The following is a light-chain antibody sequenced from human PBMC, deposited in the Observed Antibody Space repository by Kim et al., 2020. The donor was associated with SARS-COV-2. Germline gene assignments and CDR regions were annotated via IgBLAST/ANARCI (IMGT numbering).Light chain of an antibody. CDR2: QDN. CDR3: QAWDSSTVV. V-gene: IGLV3-1*01. J-gene: IGLJ2*01. Sequence: SYELTQPPSLSVSPGQTATITCSAEKLGEKYASWYQQRPGQSPILVIFQDNKRPSGIPERFSGSNSGNTVTLTISGTQTMDEADYYCQAWDSSTVVFGGGTKLTVL. CDR1: KLGEKY.